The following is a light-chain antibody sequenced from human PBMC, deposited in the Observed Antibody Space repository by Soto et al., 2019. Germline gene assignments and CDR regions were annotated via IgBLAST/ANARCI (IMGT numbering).Light chain of an antibody. CDR2: EVS. Sequence: QSALTQPASVSGSPGQSITFSCTGTSSDVGGYNYVSWYQQHPGKAPKLMIYEVSNRPSGVSNRFSGSKSGSTASLTISGLQGEDQADYYCRAKTSHLHYGFGTGAKLTVL. CDR1: SSDVGGYNY. CDR3: RAKTSHLHYG. V-gene: IGLV2-14*01. J-gene: IGLJ1*01.